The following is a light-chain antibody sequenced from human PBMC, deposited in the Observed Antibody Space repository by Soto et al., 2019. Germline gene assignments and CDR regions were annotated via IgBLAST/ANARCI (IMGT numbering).Light chain of an antibody. CDR1: KLGDKY. Sequence: SYELTQPPSVTVSPGQTASITCSGDKLGDKYACWYQQKPGQSHVLIIYQNSKRPSGIPERFSGSNSGNTATLTISGTQATDEADYYCQAWDSSTVVFGGGTKLTVL. V-gene: IGLV3-1*01. J-gene: IGLJ2*01. CDR2: QNS. CDR3: QAWDSSTVV.